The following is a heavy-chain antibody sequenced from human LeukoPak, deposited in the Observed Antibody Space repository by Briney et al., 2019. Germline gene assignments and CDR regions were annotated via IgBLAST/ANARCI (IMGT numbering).Heavy chain of an antibody. CDR3: ARRFFVGTEVYFDY. D-gene: IGHD4-23*01. J-gene: IGHJ4*02. CDR1: GYSFTSYS. CDR2: IYPGDSDT. Sequence: GEPLNISGKASGYSFTSYSIGWVRQMPGKGLEWMGIIYPGDSDTRYSPSFQGQVTISADKSISTAYLQWSSLKASDTAMYYCARRFFVGTEVYFDYWGEGTLVTVSS. V-gene: IGHV5-51*01.